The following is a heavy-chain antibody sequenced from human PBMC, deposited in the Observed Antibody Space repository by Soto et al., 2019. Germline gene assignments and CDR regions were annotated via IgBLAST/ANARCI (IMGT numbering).Heavy chain of an antibody. D-gene: IGHD3-10*01. J-gene: IGHJ4*02. V-gene: IGHV4-39*01. Sequence: KPSETLSLTCTVSASISSNTYYWGWIRQPAGKGLEWIGSIYYSGRTYYNPSLKSRVTISLDTSDNQFSLKLSSVTAADTAVYYCARHPYFYDSGQSRLDYWGQGTLVTVSS. CDR3: ARHPYFYDSGQSRLDY. CDR1: ASISSNTYY. CDR2: IYYSGRT.